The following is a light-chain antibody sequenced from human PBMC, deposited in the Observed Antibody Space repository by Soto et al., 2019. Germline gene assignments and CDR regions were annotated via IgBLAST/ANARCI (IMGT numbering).Light chain of an antibody. J-gene: IGLJ2*01. V-gene: IGLV1-44*01. CDR2: ANN. CDR3: AAWDDSLNGLV. CDR1: RSNIGINA. Sequence: QSVLTQPPSVSGTPGQRVSISCSGSRSNIGINAVDWYHQLPGTDPKVLIYANNQRPSGVPDRFSGSKSGTSASLAINGLQSDDEAHYYCAAWDDSLNGLVFGGGTKVTVL.